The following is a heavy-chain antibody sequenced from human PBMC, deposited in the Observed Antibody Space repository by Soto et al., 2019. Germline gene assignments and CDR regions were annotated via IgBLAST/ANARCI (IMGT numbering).Heavy chain of an antibody. CDR3: ARGLELPTYYYYYYMDV. CDR2: IYYSGST. CDR1: GGSISSYY. V-gene: IGHV4-59*01. Sequence: PSETLSLTCTVSGGSISSYYWSWIRQPPGKGLEWIGYIYYSGSTNYNPSLKSRVTISVDTSKIQFSLKLSSVTAADTAVYYCARGLELPTYYYYYYMDVWGKGTTVTVSS. D-gene: IGHD1-7*01. J-gene: IGHJ6*03.